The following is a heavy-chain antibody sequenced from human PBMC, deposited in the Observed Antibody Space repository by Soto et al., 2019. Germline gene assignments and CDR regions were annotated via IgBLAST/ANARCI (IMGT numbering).Heavy chain of an antibody. J-gene: IGHJ4*02. V-gene: IGHV1-46*01. Sequence: QVQLVQSGTEVKKPGASVNVSGKASGYTFTTHYMHWVRQAPGQGLECMGIINPSGGRTTYALKFQGRVTMTSDTSTNTVYVELTSLRSEDTAIYFCARAGENYGSGTFSPPLRYYFNSWGQGTLVTVSS. CDR1: GYTFTTHY. CDR2: INPSGGRT. CDR3: ARAGENYGSGTFSPPLRYYFNS. D-gene: IGHD3-10*01.